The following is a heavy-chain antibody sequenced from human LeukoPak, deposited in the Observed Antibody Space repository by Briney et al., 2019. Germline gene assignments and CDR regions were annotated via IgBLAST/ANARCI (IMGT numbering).Heavy chain of an antibody. D-gene: IGHD1-7*01. J-gene: IGHJ5*02. CDR3: ARRRGPGTTLRDWFDP. CDR1: GGSISSSSYY. CDR2: IYYSGST. Sequence: PSETLPLTCTVSGGSISSSSYYWGWIRQPPGKGLEWIGSIYYSGSTYYNPSLKSRVTISVDTSKNQFSLKLSSVTAADTAVYYCARRRGPGTTLRDWFDPWGQGTLVTVSS. V-gene: IGHV4-39*01.